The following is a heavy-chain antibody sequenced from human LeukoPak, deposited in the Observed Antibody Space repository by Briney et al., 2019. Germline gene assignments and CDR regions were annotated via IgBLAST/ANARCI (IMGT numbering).Heavy chain of an antibody. CDR1: GFSFDDYG. CDR3: ARHGNYYGSGSYY. Sequence: GSLRLSCAASGFSFDDYGMSWVRQAPGKGLEWTGEINYSGSTNYNPSLKSRVTISVDTSKNQFSLKLSSVTAADTAVYYCARHGNYYGSGSYYWGQGTLVTVSS. D-gene: IGHD3-10*01. CDR2: INYSGST. J-gene: IGHJ4*02. V-gene: IGHV4-34*01.